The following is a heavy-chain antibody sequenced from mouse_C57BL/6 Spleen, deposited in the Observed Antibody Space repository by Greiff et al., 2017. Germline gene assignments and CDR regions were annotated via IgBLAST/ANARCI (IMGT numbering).Heavy chain of an antibody. CDR2: IRNKANNHAT. Sequence: EVKLVESGGGLVQPGGSMKLSCAASGFTFSDAWMDWVRQSPEKGLEWVAEIRNKANNHATYYAEYVKGRYTISRDDSKSSVYLQMNSLRATDTGIYDCNRPGYGYDDYAMDYWGQGTSVTVSS. D-gene: IGHD2-2*01. J-gene: IGHJ4*01. CDR1: GFTFSDAW. CDR3: NRPGYGYDDYAMDY. V-gene: IGHV6-6*01.